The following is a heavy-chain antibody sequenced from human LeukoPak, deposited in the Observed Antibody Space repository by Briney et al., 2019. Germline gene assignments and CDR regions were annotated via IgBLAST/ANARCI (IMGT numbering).Heavy chain of an antibody. CDR2: ITPIFGTA. D-gene: IGHD6-13*01. V-gene: IGHV1-69*13. CDR1: GGTFSSYA. J-gene: IGHJ5*02. Sequence: ASVKVSCKASGGTFSSYAISWVRQAPGQGLEWMGGITPIFGTANYAQKFQGRVTITADESTSTAYMELSSLRSEDTAVYYCARDGAPVASSSWYVPWFDPWGQGTLVTVSS. CDR3: ARDGAPVASSSWYVPWFDP.